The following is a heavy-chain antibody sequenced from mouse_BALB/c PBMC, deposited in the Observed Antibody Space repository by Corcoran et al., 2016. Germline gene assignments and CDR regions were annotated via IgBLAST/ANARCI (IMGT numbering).Heavy chain of an antibody. J-gene: IGHJ2*01. CDR2: IYWDDDK. CDR3: ARSYDYDYFDY. V-gene: IGHV8-12*01. Sequence: QVTLKESGPGILQPSQTLSLTCSFSGFSLSTSGMGVSWIRQPSGKGLEWLAHIYWDDDKRYNTSLKSRLTISKDTSRNQVFLKITSVDTADTATYYCARSYDYDYFDYWGQGTTLTVSS. D-gene: IGHD2-4*01. CDR1: GFSLSTSGMG.